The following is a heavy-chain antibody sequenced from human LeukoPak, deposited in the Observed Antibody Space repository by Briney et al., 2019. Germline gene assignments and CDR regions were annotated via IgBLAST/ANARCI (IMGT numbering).Heavy chain of an antibody. CDR3: ARGPTSYYDTSGYLDY. V-gene: IGHV3-11*04. Sequence: GGSLRLSCAASGFTFSDYYMSWIRQAPGKGLEWVSYISSSSSTIYYADSVKGRFTISRNNDKNSLYLQMNSLSAEDTAVYYCARGPTSYYDTSGYLDYWGQGTLVTVSS. J-gene: IGHJ4*02. CDR2: ISSSSSTI. D-gene: IGHD3-22*01. CDR1: GFTFSDYY.